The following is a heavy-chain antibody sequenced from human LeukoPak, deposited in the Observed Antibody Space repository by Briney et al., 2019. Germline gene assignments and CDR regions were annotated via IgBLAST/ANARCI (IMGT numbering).Heavy chain of an antibody. J-gene: IGHJ1*01. CDR1: GYTFTGYY. CDR3: ASPPYDSSFYESSQH. V-gene: IGHV1-2*02. CDR2: INPNSGGT. Sequence: SVKVSCKASGYTFTGYYMHWVRQAPGQGLEWMGWINPNSGGTNYAQKFQGRVTMTRDTSISTAYMELSRLRSDDTAVYYCASPPYDSSFYESSQHGGQGPLVTVSS. D-gene: IGHD3-22*01.